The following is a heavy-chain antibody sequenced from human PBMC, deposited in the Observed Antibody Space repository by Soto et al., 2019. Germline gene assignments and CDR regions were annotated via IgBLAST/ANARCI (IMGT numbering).Heavy chain of an antibody. CDR2: IWYDGSQK. CDR3: ARWSYLDY. J-gene: IGHJ4*02. D-gene: IGHD3-3*01. CDR1: GYMFRSYG. V-gene: IGHV3-33*01. Sequence: RRLSCAASGYMFRSYGMHWVRQAPGKGLEWVAVIWYDGSQKYYADSVKGRFTISRDTSQNTLYLQMNSLRADDTAIYYCARWSYLDYWGQGTRVTVSS.